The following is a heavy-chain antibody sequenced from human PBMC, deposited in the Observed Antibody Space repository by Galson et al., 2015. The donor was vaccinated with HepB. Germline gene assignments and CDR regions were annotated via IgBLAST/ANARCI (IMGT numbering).Heavy chain of an antibody. Sequence: SLRLSCAASGFTFSSYDMHWVRQTTGNGLEWVSAIGTAGDTYYPASMKGRFTISRENGKNSLFLQMNNLRAGDTAVYYCARLSSAAYDYWGHGTLVTVSS. CDR2: IGTAGDT. D-gene: IGHD1-26*01. V-gene: IGHV3-13*04. CDR3: ARLSSAAYDY. CDR1: GFTFSSYD. J-gene: IGHJ4*01.